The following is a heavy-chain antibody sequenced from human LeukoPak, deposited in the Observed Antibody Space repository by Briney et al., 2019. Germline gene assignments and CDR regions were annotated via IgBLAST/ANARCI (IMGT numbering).Heavy chain of an antibody. V-gene: IGHV3-23*01. Sequence: GGSLRLSCVASGFTFSNYAMSWVRQAPGKGLEWVSGISGSGGSPYYADSVKGRFTISRDNSKNTLYLQMNSLRAEDTAVYYYAKVTSGGSCYQSDYWGQGTLVTVSS. J-gene: IGHJ4*02. D-gene: IGHD2-15*01. CDR2: ISGSGGSP. CDR1: GFTFSNYA. CDR3: AKVTSGGSCYQSDY.